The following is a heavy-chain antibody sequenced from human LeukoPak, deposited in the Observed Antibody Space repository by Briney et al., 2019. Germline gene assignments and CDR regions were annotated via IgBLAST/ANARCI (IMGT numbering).Heavy chain of an antibody. V-gene: IGHV4-34*01. CDR3: ARADSSSYPSAFDY. CDR2: IYHSGST. CDR1: GGSFSGYY. Sequence: SETLSLTCAVYGGSFSGYYWSWIRQPPGKGLEWIGYIYHSGSTYYNPSLKSRVTISVDRSKNQFSLKLGSVTAADTAVYYCARADSSSYPSAFDYWGQGTLVTVSS. J-gene: IGHJ4*02. D-gene: IGHD6-6*01.